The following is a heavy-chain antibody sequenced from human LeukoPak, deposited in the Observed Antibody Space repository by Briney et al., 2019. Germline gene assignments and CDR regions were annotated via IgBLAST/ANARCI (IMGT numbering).Heavy chain of an antibody. D-gene: IGHD6-13*01. CDR1: GGSFSGYY. CDR2: INHSGST. CDR3: ARHHNPHSSWYYYGMDV. J-gene: IGHJ6*02. V-gene: IGHV4-34*01. Sequence: SETLSLICAVYGGSFSGYYWSWIRQPPGKGLEWIEEINHSGSTDYNPSLKSRVTISVDTSKNQFSLKLSSVTAADTAVYYCARHHNPHSSWYYYGMDVWGQGTTVTVSS.